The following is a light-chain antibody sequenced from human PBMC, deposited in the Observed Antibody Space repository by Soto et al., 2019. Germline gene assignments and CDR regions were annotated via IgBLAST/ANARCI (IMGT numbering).Light chain of an antibody. V-gene: IGLV2-14*01. J-gene: IGLJ1*01. CDR1: SSDVGGYNY. CDR2: DVS. Sequence: QSALTQPASVSGSPGQSITISCTGTSSDVGGYNYVSWYQQYPGKAPKLMIYDVSNRPSGVSNRFSGSKSGNTASLTISGLQAEDEADYYCTSYTTSSTLVFETGTKVTVL. CDR3: TSYTTSSTLV.